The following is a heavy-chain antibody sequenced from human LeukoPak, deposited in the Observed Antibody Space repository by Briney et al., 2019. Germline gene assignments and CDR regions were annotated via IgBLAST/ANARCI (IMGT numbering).Heavy chain of an antibody. J-gene: IGHJ4*02. CDR2: IKSKTDGGTT. CDR3: TTGISHYDSSGYYPWDFDY. D-gene: IGHD3-22*01. V-gene: IGHV3-15*01. CDR1: GFTFSNAW. Sequence: GGSLRLSCAASGFTFSNAWMSWVRQAPGEGLEWVGRIKSKTDGGTTDYAAPVKGRFTISRDDSKNTLYLQMNSLKTEDTAVYYCTTGISHYDSSGYYPWDFDYWGQGTLVTVSS.